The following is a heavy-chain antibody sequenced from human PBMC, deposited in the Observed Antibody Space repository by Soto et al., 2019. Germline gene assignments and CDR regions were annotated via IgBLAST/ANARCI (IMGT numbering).Heavy chain of an antibody. Sequence: VASVKVSCKASGYTFTGYYMHWVRHAPGQGLEWMGWINPNSGGTNYAQQFQGRVTMTRDTSISTAYMELSRLRSDDTAVYYCARNGRYCSGGSCYSQYYYYGMDVWGQGTTVTVSS. CDR2: INPNSGGT. CDR1: GYTFTGYY. CDR3: ARNGRYCSGGSCYSQYYYYGMDV. D-gene: IGHD2-15*01. J-gene: IGHJ6*02. V-gene: IGHV1-2*02.